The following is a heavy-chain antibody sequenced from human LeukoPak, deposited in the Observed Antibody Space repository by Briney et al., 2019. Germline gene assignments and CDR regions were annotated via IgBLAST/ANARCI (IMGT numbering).Heavy chain of an antibody. D-gene: IGHD6-19*01. Sequence: GGSLRLSCAASGFTFSSYGMHWVRQAPGKGLEWVAVIWYDGSNKYYADSVKGRFTISRDNSKNTLYLQMNSLRAEDTAVYCCARDGSGWYGHFYYYGMDVWGQGTTVTVSS. CDR3: ARDGSGWYGHFYYYGMDV. CDR1: GFTFSSYG. V-gene: IGHV3-33*01. CDR2: IWYDGSNK. J-gene: IGHJ6*02.